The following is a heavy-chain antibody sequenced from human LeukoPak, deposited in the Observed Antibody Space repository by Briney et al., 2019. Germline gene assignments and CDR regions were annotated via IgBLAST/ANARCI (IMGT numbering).Heavy chain of an antibody. V-gene: IGHV3-7*01. J-gene: IGHJ5*02. CDR2: IKQDGSEK. CDR1: GFAFSSYW. CDR3: ARVLRYYYDSSTGWFDP. D-gene: IGHD3-22*01. Sequence: PGGSLRLSCAASGFAFSSYWMSWVRQAPGKGLEWVANIKQDGSEKYYVDSVKGRFTISRDNAKNSLYLQMNSLRAEDTAVYYCARVLRYYYDSSTGWFDPWGQGTLVTVSS.